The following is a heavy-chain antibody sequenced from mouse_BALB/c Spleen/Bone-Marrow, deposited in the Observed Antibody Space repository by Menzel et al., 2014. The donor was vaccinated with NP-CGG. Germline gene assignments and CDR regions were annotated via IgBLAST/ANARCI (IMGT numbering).Heavy chain of an antibody. D-gene: IGHD2-2*01. Sequence: VQLQQSGPELVKPGASVKMSCKASGYTFTSYVMHWVKQKPGQGLEWIGNINPYNDGTKYNEKLKGKATLTSGKSSSTAFMELSSLTSEYSAVYYCARSLYGYDWYFDVWGAGTTVTVSS. CDR1: GYTFTSYV. J-gene: IGHJ1*01. CDR2: INPYNDGT. V-gene: IGHV1-14*01. CDR3: ARSLYGYDWYFDV.